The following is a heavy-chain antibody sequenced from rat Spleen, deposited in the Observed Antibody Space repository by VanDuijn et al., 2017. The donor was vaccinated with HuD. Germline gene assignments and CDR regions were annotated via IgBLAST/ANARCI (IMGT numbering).Heavy chain of an antibody. CDR1: GYSITSNF. CDR3: ARWDYYDGTYGVMDA. CDR2: INGAGST. J-gene: IGHJ4*01. D-gene: IGHD1-12*02. V-gene: IGHV3-3*01. Sequence: EVQLQESGPGLVKPSQSLSLTCSVPGYSITSNFWGWIRKFPGNKLEWMGYINGAGSTNYNPSLKSRISITRDTSKNQVFLQVNSVTTEDTATYYCARWDYYDGTYGVMDAWGQGASVTVSS.